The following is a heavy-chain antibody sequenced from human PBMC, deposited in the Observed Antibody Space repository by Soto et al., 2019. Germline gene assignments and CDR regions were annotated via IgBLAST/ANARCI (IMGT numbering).Heavy chain of an antibody. CDR3: AKGRGIVVVPAAHDAFDI. D-gene: IGHD2-2*01. CDR2: ISGSGGST. J-gene: IGHJ3*02. CDR1: GFTFSSYA. V-gene: IGHV3-23*01. Sequence: GGSLRLSCAASGFTFSSYAMSWVRQAPGKGLEWVSAISGSGGSTYYADSVKGRFTISRDNSKNTLYLQMNSLRAEDTDVSDCAKGRGIVVVPAAHDAFDIWGQGTMVTVSS.